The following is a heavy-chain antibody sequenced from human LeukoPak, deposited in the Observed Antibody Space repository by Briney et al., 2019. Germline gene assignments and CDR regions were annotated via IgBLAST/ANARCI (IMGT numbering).Heavy chain of an antibody. J-gene: IGHJ4*02. CDR2: ISSSSGTI. CDR1: GFTFSTYS. D-gene: IGHD6-19*01. CDR3: ARAQSSMTVAGPYYFDY. V-gene: IGHV3-48*02. Sequence: PGGFLRLSCAASGFTFSTYSMNWVRQAPGKGLEWVSYISSSSGTIYYADSVKGRFTISRDNAKNSLFLQMDSVRDEDTAVYYCARAQSSMTVAGPYYFDYWGQGTLVTVSS.